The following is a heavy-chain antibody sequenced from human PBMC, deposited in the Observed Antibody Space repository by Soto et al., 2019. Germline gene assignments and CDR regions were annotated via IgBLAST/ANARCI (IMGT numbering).Heavy chain of an antibody. Sequence: QVQLVQSGAEVKKPGSSVKVSCKASGGTFSTYTIIWVRQAPGQGLEWMGRILPMLDITNSAQRFQGRVTTTADKSTSTAYLELSSLRSEATAVYYCTLGSWSAETFDIWGRGTMVTVSS. D-gene: IGHD6-13*01. V-gene: IGHV1-69*02. CDR3: TLGSWSAETFDI. J-gene: IGHJ3*02. CDR1: GGTFSTYT. CDR2: ILPMLDIT.